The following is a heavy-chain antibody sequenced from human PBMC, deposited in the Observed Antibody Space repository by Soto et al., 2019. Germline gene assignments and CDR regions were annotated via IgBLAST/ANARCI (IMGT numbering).Heavy chain of an antibody. CDR3: AGGPRVVWVVPTAQRDVFDI. Sequence: QVQLQQWGAGLLKPSETLSLTCAVYGGSFSDFYWNCIRQPPGKGLEWIGEINHSGSTSYNPSLKSRVTISVDTSKNQISLMLTSVTAADTAVYYCAGGPRVVWVVPTAQRDVFDIWGQGTMVTVSS. J-gene: IGHJ3*02. CDR1: GGSFSDFY. D-gene: IGHD2-2*01. V-gene: IGHV4-34*01. CDR2: INHSGST.